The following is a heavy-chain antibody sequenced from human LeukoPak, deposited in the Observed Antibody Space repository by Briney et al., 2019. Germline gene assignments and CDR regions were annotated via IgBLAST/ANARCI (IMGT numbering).Heavy chain of an antibody. Sequence: GGSLRLSCAASGFTFRSYAMRWVRQAPGKGLEWVTFIRYDGVNKFYADSVKGRFTVSRDNSKNTLYLQINSLRPEDTALYYCTKGDSGWHFDYWGQGTLVTVSS. D-gene: IGHD6-19*01. CDR1: GFTFRSYA. V-gene: IGHV3-30*02. CDR3: TKGDSGWHFDY. J-gene: IGHJ4*02. CDR2: IRYDGVNK.